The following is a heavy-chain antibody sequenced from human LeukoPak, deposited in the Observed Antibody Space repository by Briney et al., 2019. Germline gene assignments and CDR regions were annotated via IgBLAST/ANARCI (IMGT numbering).Heavy chain of an antibody. CDR3: ARENYYGSGAIDY. D-gene: IGHD3-10*01. V-gene: IGHV4-59*01. CDR2: IYYSGST. Sequence: PSETLSLTCTVSGGSISNYWSWIRQPPGKGLEWIGYIYYSGSTNYNPSLKSRVTISVDTSKNQFSLKLSSVTAADTAVYYCARENYYGSGAIDYWGQGTLVTVSS. J-gene: IGHJ4*02. CDR1: GGSISNY.